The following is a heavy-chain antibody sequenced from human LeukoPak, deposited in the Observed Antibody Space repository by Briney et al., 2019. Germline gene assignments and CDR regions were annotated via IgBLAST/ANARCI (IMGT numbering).Heavy chain of an antibody. V-gene: IGHV1-69*13. CDR2: IIPIFGTA. CDR3: ARDYYGSGNAFDI. Sequence: SVKVSCKASGYTFTSYYMHWVRQAPGQGLEWMGGIIPIFGTANCAQKFQGRVTITADESTSTAYMELSSLRSEDTAVYYCARDYYGSGNAFDIWGQGTMVTVSS. J-gene: IGHJ3*02. D-gene: IGHD3-10*01. CDR1: GYTFTSYY.